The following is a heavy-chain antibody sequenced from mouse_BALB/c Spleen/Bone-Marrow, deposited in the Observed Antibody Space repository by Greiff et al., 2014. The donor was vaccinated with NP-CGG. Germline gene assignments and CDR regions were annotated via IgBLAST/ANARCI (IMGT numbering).Heavy chain of an antibody. CDR1: GFTFSSYG. Sequence: EVKLMESGGDLVEPGGSLKLSCAASGFTFSSYGMSWVRQIPDKRLEWVATISSGGSYTFYPDSVKGGSTISRDNAKNTLNLQMTSLKSEDTAMYCCARRRDYGYFDYWGQGTTLTVSS. CDR3: ARRRDYGYFDY. D-gene: IGHD2-4*01. J-gene: IGHJ2*01. CDR2: ISSGGSYT. V-gene: IGHV5-6*02.